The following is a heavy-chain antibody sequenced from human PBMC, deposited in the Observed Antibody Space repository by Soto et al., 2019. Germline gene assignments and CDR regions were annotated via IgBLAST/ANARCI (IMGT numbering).Heavy chain of an antibody. CDR3: VRAHRGGWYSGSAFDI. V-gene: IGHV3-74*01. CDR2: ISNDGSST. J-gene: IGHJ3*02. D-gene: IGHD6-19*01. Sequence: GGSLRLSCAASGFTFHSYWMHWVRQAPGKGLVWVSRISNDGSSTGYADSVKGRFTISRDNAKNTLYLQMNSLRAEDAALYQCVRAHRGGWYSGSAFDIWGQGTMVTVSS. CDR1: GFTFHSYW.